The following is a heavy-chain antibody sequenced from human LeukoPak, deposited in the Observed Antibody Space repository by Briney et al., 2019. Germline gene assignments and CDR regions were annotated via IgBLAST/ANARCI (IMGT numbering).Heavy chain of an antibody. CDR2: ISGSGRNV. D-gene: IGHD3-22*01. Sequence: GGSLRLSCVAYGFTLTDYYMSWIRQAPGRGLEWVSDISGSGRNVYYGDSVKGRFTISRDNSKNSLYLQMNNLRAEDTAVYYCARSIGYYYTMDVWGQGTTVTVSS. V-gene: IGHV3-11*01. CDR3: ARSIGYYYTMDV. J-gene: IGHJ6*02. CDR1: GFTLTDYY.